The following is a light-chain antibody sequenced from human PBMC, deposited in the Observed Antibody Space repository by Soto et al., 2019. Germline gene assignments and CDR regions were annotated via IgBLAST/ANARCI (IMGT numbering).Light chain of an antibody. V-gene: IGLV1-44*01. CDR3: AAWDDSLNGVV. CDR1: SSNIESNT. Sequence: QSVLTQPPSASGTPGQRVTISCSGSSSNIESNTVNWYQQLPGTAPKLLIYSNNQRPSGVPDRFSGSKSGTSASLAISGLQSEDEADYYCAAWDDSLNGVVFGGGTKPTVL. CDR2: SNN. J-gene: IGLJ2*01.